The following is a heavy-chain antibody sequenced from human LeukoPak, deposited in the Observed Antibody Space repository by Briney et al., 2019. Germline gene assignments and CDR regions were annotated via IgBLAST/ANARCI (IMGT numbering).Heavy chain of an antibody. D-gene: IGHD3-22*01. V-gene: IGHV1-2*04. CDR3: ARGSGSGYYADNWFDP. CDR2: VNPNSGGT. J-gene: IGHJ5*02. Sequence: GASVKVSCKASGYTFTSYDINWVRQATGQGLEWMGWVNPNSGGTNYAQKFQGWVTMTRDTSISTAYMELSRLRSDDTAVYYCARGSGSGYYADNWFDPWGQGTLVTVSS. CDR1: GYTFTSYD.